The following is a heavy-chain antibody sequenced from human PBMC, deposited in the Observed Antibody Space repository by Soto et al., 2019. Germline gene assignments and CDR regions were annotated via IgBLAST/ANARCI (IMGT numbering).Heavy chain of an antibody. CDR3: ASHGGSSPDGRYYYGMDV. CDR1: GGTFSSYD. D-gene: IGHD1-26*01. Sequence: QVQLVQSGAEVKKPGSSVKVSCKASGGTFSSYDISWVRQAPGQGLEWMGGIIPIFGTADYAQKFQGRVTITADESTSTAYMELSTLRSEDTAVYYCASHGGSSPDGRYYYGMDVWGQGTTVTVSS. CDR2: IIPIFGTA. V-gene: IGHV1-69*12. J-gene: IGHJ6*02.